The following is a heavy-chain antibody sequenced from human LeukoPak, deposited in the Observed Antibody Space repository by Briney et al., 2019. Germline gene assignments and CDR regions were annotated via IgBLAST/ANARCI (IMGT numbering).Heavy chain of an antibody. J-gene: IGHJ4*02. CDR2: INPETGAT. Sequence: ASVKVSCKVSGYTLTELSMHWMRQAPGQGLEWMGRINPETGATEYAQKFQGRVTMTRATSFNTAYMELSSLTSDDTAVYFCASGPMVNVFEYWGQGTLVTVST. V-gene: IGHV1-2*06. D-gene: IGHD3-10*01. CDR3: ASGPMVNVFEY. CDR1: GYTLTELS.